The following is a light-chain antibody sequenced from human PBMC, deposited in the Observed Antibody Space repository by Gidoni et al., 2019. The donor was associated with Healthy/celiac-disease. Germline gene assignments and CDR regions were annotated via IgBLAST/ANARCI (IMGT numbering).Light chain of an antibody. CDR2: AAS. J-gene: IGKJ4*01. Sequence: DIQLTQSPSFLPASVGDRVTSTCWASQGISSYLAWYQQKPGKAPKLLIYAASTLQSGVPSRFSGSGSGTEFTLTISSLQPSDFATYYCQQLNSYPLTFGGGTKVEIK. CDR1: QGISSY. V-gene: IGKV1-9*01. CDR3: QQLNSYPLT.